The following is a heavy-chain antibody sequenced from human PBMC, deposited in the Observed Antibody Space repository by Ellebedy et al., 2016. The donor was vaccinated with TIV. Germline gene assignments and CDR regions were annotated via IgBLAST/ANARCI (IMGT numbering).Heavy chain of an antibody. CDR1: GFAFADYS. CDR3: ARAKAGTGSSDY. D-gene: IGHD3-10*01. Sequence: GESLKISCAASGFAFADYSMNWVRQTPGKGLEWISYITGRSNTMFYADSMEGRFTISRDNARSSLYLQMNSLRAEDTAVYYCARAKAGTGSSDYWGQGTLVTVSS. V-gene: IGHV3-48*01. J-gene: IGHJ4*02. CDR2: ITGRSNTM.